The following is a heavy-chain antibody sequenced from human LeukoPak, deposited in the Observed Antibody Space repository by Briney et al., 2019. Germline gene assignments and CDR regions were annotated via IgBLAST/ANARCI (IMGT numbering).Heavy chain of an antibody. Sequence: SETLSLTRTVSGGSISSYYWSWIRQPPGKGLEWIGYIYYSGSTNYNPSLKSRVTISVDTSKNQFSLKLSSVTAADTAVYYCARHARRYDILTGYYALGMDVWGQGTTVTVSS. CDR2: IYYSGST. V-gene: IGHV4-59*08. CDR3: ARHARRYDILTGYYALGMDV. J-gene: IGHJ6*02. D-gene: IGHD3-9*01. CDR1: GGSISSYY.